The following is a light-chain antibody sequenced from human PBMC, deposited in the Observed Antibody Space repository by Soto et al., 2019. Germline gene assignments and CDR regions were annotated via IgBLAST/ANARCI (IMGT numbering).Light chain of an antibody. J-gene: IGLJ2*01. CDR2: EDS. CDR3: CSYAGGATVV. CDR1: SSDVGSYKY. Sequence: QSVLTQPASVSGSPGQSITISCTGTSSDVGSYKYVSWYRQHPGKAPKVMIYEDSKRPSGVSNRFSGSKSGNTASLTISGLQAEDEADYYCCSYAGGATVVFGGGTKLTVL. V-gene: IGLV2-23*02.